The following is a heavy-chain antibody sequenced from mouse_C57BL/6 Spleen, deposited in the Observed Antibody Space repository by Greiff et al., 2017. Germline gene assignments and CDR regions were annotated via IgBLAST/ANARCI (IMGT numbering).Heavy chain of an antibody. CDR1: GFSLTSYG. CDR2: IWSGGST. Sequence: QVQLQQSGPGLVQPSPSLSITCTVSGFSLTSYGVNWVRQSPGKGLEWLGVIWSGGSTAYNAAFISRLSISKAKSKSQVFCKMNSLQADDTAIYCCGRECSSRGVFDYWGQGTTLTVSS. V-gene: IGHV2-2*01. CDR3: GRECSSRGVFDY. D-gene: IGHD1-1*01. J-gene: IGHJ2*01.